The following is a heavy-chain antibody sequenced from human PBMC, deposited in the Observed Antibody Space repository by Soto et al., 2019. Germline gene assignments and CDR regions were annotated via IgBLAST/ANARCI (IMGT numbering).Heavy chain of an antibody. CDR1: GFTFSSYW. Sequence: PGGSLRLSCAASGFTFSSYWMSWVRQAPGKGLEWVANIKQDGSEKYYVDSVKGRFTISRDNAKNSLYLQMNSLRAEDTAVYYCARDSVRGYYDSSGFEMWGQGTMVTVSS. J-gene: IGHJ3*02. CDR2: IKQDGSEK. V-gene: IGHV3-7*01. D-gene: IGHD3-22*01. CDR3: ARDSVRGYYDSSGFEM.